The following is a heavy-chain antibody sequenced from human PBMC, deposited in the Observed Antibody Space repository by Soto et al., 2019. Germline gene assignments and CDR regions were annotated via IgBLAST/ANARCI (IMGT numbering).Heavy chain of an antibody. J-gene: IGHJ4*02. CDR3: ARDLGWYSSGWFDY. CDR1: GDSVSSNSAA. D-gene: IGHD6-19*01. V-gene: IGHV6-1*01. CDR2: TYYRSKWYN. Sequence: KQSQTLSLTFAISGDSVSSNSAAWNWIRQSPSRGLEWLGRTYYRSKWYNDYAVSVKSRITINPDTSKNQFSLQVNSVTPEDTAVYYCARDLGWYSSGWFDYWGQGTLVTVSS.